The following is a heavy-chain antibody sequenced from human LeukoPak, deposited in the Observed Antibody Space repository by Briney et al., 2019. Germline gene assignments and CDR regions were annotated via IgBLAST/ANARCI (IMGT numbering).Heavy chain of an antibody. CDR1: GYTFTGYY. CDR3: VTNWGSRYYSDMDV. J-gene: IGHJ6*02. V-gene: IGHV1-8*02. CDR2: MTPNSGFS. D-gene: IGHD7-27*01. Sequence: ASVKVSCKASGYTFTGYYMHWVRQAPGQGLEWMGWMTPNSGFSGYAHKFRGRVTMTGNTSISTAYMELSSLRSEDTAIYYCVTNWGSRYYSDMDVWGQGTTVTVSS.